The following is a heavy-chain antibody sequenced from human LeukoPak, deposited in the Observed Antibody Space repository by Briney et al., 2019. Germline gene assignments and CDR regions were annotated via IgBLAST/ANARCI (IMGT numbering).Heavy chain of an antibody. CDR2: INRDGSVK. Sequence: GGSLRLSCVGSGFNLGNYWMTWVRQAPGKGLEWVANINRDGSVKNYVDSVKGRFTISRDKAKSSLFLQANSLRAEDTAVYYCARDLSPADSGHYLDAFDIWGQGTMVTVSS. CDR3: ARDLSPADSGHYLDAFDI. D-gene: IGHD3-22*01. CDR1: GFNLGNYW. J-gene: IGHJ3*02. V-gene: IGHV3-7*01.